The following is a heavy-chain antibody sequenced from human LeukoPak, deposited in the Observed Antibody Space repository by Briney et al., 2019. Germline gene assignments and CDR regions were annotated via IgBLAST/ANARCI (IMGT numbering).Heavy chain of an antibody. V-gene: IGHV4-30-4*01. Sequence: SETLSLTCTVSGGSISTGDYYWSWIRQPPGKGLEYIGYIYYSGSTYYNPSLKSRITISVDTSKNQFSLKLSSAPAADTAVYYCAVGHYYHSSGYLFDSWGQGTLVTVSS. D-gene: IGHD3-22*01. CDR3: AVGHYYHSSGYLFDS. J-gene: IGHJ4*02. CDR2: IYYSGST. CDR1: GGSISTGDYY.